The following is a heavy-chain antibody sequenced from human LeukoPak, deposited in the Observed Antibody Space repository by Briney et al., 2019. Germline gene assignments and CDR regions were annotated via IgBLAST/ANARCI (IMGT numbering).Heavy chain of an antibody. CDR1: GYTFINYY. D-gene: IGHD3-22*01. J-gene: IGHJ4*02. CDR3: ARDKSHYYDSSGVIRF. Sequence: ASVKVSCKASGYTFINYYLHWVRQAPGQGLERLGIINPSDGSTKYAQKFQGRVNMTRDTSTSTVYMELSSLRSADTAIFYCARDKSHYYDSSGVIRFWGQGTLVTVSS. V-gene: IGHV1-46*01. CDR2: INPSDGST.